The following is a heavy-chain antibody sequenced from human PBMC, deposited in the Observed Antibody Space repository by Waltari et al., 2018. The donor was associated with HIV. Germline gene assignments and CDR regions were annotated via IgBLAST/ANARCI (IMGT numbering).Heavy chain of an antibody. CDR2: IWFDESIK. CDR1: GFTFSSYG. V-gene: IGHV3-33*01. Sequence: QVQLVESGGGVVQPGRSLRLSCAASGFTFSSYGMPWVRQAPGRGQEQGKGREVMELIWFDESIKYYADSVKGGFTISRDNSKNTLYLQMNSLRAEDTAVYYCARDLNRGYNAIKGNFDYWGQGTLVTVSS. CDR3: ARDLNRGYNAIKGNFDY. D-gene: IGHD2-21*01. J-gene: IGHJ4*02.